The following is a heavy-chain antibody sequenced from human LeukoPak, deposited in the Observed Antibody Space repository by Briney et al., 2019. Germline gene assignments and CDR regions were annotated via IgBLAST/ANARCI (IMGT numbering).Heavy chain of an antibody. D-gene: IGHD6-19*01. CDR3: ARGSVGRAVAGTWVDY. J-gene: IGHJ4*02. Sequence: GASVKVSCKASGYTFTHYTIHWVRQAPGQRLEWMGWINTDNGNTKYSQKFQGRVTITRDTSATTAYMELSSLRSEDMAVYYCARGSVGRAVAGTWVDYWGQGTLVTVSS. V-gene: IGHV1-3*03. CDR1: GYTFTHYT. CDR2: INTDNGNT.